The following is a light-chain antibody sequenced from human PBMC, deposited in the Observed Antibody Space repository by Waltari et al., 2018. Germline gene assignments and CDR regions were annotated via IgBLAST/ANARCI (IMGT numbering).Light chain of an antibody. Sequence: SSHGVGKSLSCYQEKPGQAPRLLIYDASSRATAIPDRFSGSGSGTDFSLTISRLEPEDFAVYYCQKYVNLPATFGQGTTVEIK. CDR2: DAS. V-gene: IGKV3-20*01. CDR1: HGVGKS. J-gene: IGKJ1*01. CDR3: QKYVNLPAT.